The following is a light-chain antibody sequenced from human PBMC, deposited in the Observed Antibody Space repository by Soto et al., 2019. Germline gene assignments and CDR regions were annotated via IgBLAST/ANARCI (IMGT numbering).Light chain of an antibody. J-gene: IGKJ1*01. V-gene: IGKV3-20*01. CDR1: QNVSNSY. Sequence: EIVLTQSPGTLSLSPGERATLSCRASQNVSNSYLGWYQQKPGQALRLLIYGASSRASGIPDRFSGSGSGTEFTLNISRLEPEDFAVYYCQQYGDSPRTCGQGTKVEIK. CDR3: QQYGDSPRT. CDR2: GAS.